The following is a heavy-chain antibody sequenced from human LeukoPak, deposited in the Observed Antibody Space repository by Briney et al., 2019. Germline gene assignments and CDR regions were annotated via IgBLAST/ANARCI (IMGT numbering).Heavy chain of an antibody. Sequence: SETLSLTCTVSGGSISSSSYYWGWIRQPPGKGLEWIGSIYYSGSTYYNPSLKSRVTISVDTSKNQFSLKLSSVTAADTAVYYCARGESYCGGDCYHYWGQGTLVTVSS. CDR1: GGSISSSSYY. V-gene: IGHV4-39*07. CDR3: ARGESYCGGDCYHY. CDR2: IYYSGST. D-gene: IGHD2-21*01. J-gene: IGHJ4*02.